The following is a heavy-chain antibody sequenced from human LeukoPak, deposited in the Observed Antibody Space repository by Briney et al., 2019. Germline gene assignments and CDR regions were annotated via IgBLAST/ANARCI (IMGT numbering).Heavy chain of an antibody. Sequence: ASVKVSCKASGYTFTGYYMHWVRQAPGQGLEWMGWINPNSGGTNYAQKFQGRVTMTGDTSISTAYMELSRLRSDDTAVYYCARDLIWFGESNVDYWGQGTLVTVSS. CDR3: ARDLIWFGESNVDY. CDR1: GYTFTGYY. J-gene: IGHJ4*02. CDR2: INPNSGGT. V-gene: IGHV1-2*02. D-gene: IGHD3-10*01.